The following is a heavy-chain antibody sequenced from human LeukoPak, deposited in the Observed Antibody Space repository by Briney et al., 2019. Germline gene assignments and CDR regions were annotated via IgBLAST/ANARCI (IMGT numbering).Heavy chain of an antibody. D-gene: IGHD2-15*01. Sequence: GASVKVSCKASGGTFSSYTISWVRQAPGQGLEWMGRIIPILGIANYAQKFQGRVTITADKSTSTAYMELSSLRSEDTAVYYCARDVGWDAFDIWGQGTMVTVSS. J-gene: IGHJ3*02. CDR3: ARDVGWDAFDI. V-gene: IGHV1-69*04. CDR1: GGTFSSYT. CDR2: IIPILGIA.